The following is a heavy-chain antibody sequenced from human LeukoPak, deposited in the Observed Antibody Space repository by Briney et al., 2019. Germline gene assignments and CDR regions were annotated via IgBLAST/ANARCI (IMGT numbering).Heavy chain of an antibody. CDR2: IFSSGST. CDR3: ARPQVALAVESAFDI. D-gene: IGHD2-2*01. J-gene: IGHJ3*02. CDR1: GGSISSSGYY. Sequence: SETLSLTCTVSGGSISSSGYYWGWIRQPPGKGLEWIGSIFSSGSTYYNPSLKSRVTISVDTSNNQFSLNLSSVTAADTAVYYCARPQVALAVESAFDIWGQGTMVTVSS. V-gene: IGHV4-39*01.